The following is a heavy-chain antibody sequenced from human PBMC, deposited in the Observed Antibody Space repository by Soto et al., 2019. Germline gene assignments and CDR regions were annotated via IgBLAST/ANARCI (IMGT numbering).Heavy chain of an antibody. J-gene: IGHJ3*02. CDR1: EFAFSSYW. Sequence: EVQLVESGGGLVQPGGSLTLSCAASEFAFSSYWMTWVRQAPGKGLEWVANIRKDGSQRYYLDSVRGRFTISRDNSKNSLYLQMNSLRAEDTALYVCARVVSPGRSGLYFDAFDIWGQGTTVTVSS. CDR3: ARVVSPGRSGLYFDAFDI. CDR2: IRKDGSQR. V-gene: IGHV3-7*05. D-gene: IGHD2-8*01.